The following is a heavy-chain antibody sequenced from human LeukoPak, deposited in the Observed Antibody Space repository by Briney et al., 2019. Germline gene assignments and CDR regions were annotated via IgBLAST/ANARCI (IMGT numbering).Heavy chain of an antibody. J-gene: IGHJ4*02. CDR3: AQKEMGATLALSDY. CDR2: IRYDGSNK. Sequence: GGSLRLSCAASGFTFSSYGMHWVRQAPGKWLEWVAFIRYDGSNKYYADSVKGRFTISRDNSKNTLYLQMNSLRAEDTAVYYSAQKEMGATLALSDYWGQGTLVTVSS. D-gene: IGHD1-26*01. CDR1: GFTFSSYG. V-gene: IGHV3-30*02.